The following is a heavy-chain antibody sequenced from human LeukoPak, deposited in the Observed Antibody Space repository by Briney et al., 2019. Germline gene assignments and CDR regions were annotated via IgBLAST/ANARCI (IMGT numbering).Heavy chain of an antibody. V-gene: IGHV1-2*04. CDR1: GYTFSDYL. CDR2: INPKSGDT. J-gene: IGHJ4*02. D-gene: IGHD3-16*02. CDR3: TRDPRHYDYVWGNYRPFYFDL. Sequence: ASVKVSCKASGYTFSDYLIHWVRQAPGQGLEWMGWINPKSGDTYSAQKFRGWVTLTRDTSISTAYMEVGRVTSDDTAVYYCTRDPRHYDYVWGNYRPFYFDLWGQGTLVTVSS.